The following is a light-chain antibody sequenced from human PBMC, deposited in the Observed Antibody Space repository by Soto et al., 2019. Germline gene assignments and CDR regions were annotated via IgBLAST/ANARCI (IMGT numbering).Light chain of an antibody. J-gene: IGLJ1*01. V-gene: IGLV1-40*01. CDR3: KSYDSSLSAYV. Sequence: QSVLTQPPSVSGAPGQRVTISCLGSSSNIGAGYDVHWYRQLPGTAPKLLIFGNTNRPSGVPNRFSGSKSATSASLAITGLKAEDEADYYCKSYDSSLSAYVFGTGTKLTVL. CDR1: SSNIGAGYD. CDR2: GNT.